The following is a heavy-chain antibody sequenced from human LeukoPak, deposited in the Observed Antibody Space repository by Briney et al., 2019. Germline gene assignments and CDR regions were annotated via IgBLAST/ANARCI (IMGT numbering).Heavy chain of an antibody. J-gene: IGHJ4*02. CDR1: GGSFSGYY. D-gene: IGHD6-19*01. Sequence: PSETLSLTCAVSGGSFSGYYWSWIRQPPGKGLEWIGEINHSGNTNYNPSLKSRVTISVDTSKNQFSLTLSSVTAADTAVYYCARDLMLFGYSSGPLPDFDYWGQGTLVTVSS. CDR2: INHSGNT. CDR3: ARDLMLFGYSSGPLPDFDY. V-gene: IGHV4-34*01.